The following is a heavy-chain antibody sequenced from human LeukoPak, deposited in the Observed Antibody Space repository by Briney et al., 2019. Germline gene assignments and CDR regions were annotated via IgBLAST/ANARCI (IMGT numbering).Heavy chain of an antibody. CDR3: ATDPPYSRSGLYFDY. D-gene: IGHD6-13*01. J-gene: IGHJ4*02. CDR1: GFTFSTQT. Sequence: GGSLRLSCAASGFTFSTQTINWVRQAPGKGLEWVSSISSNSTYRYYADSVKGRFTIARDNAKNSLFLQMNSLSAEDTAVYYCATDPPYSRSGLYFDYWGQGTLVTVSS. V-gene: IGHV3-21*06. CDR2: ISSNSTYR.